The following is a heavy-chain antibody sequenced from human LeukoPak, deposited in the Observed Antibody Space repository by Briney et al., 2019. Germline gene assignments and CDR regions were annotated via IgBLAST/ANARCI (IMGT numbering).Heavy chain of an antibody. CDR2: INPNSGGT. Sequence: ASVKVSCKASGYTFTDYYMHWVRQAPGQGLEWMGWINPNSGGTNYAQKFQGRVTMTRDTSISTAYMELSRLRSDDTAVYYCGRGDSYYYDSSGPRDYWGQGTLVTVSS. CDR1: GYTFTDYY. V-gene: IGHV1-2*02. D-gene: IGHD3-22*01. J-gene: IGHJ4*02. CDR3: GRGDSYYYDSSGPRDY.